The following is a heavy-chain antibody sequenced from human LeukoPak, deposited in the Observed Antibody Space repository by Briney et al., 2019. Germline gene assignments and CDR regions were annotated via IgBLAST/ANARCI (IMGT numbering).Heavy chain of an antibody. CDR2: INPNSGGT. D-gene: IGHD6-6*01. V-gene: IGHV1-2*02. Sequence: ASVKVSCKASGYTFTGYYMHWVRQAPGQGLEWMGWINPNSGGTNYAQKFQGRVTMTRDTSISTAYMELSRLRSDDTAVYYCARNTDSSSSGYYYYYYMDVWGKGTTVTVSS. J-gene: IGHJ6*03. CDR1: GYTFTGYY. CDR3: ARNTDSSSSGYYYYYYMDV.